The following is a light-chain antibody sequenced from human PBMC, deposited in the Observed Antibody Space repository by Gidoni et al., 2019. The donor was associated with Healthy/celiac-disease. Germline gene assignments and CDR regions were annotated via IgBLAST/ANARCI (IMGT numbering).Light chain of an antibody. CDR1: SSNIGSNY. Sequence: QSVLTQPPSASGTPRQGVTISFSGSSSNIGSNYVYWYQQLPGTAPKLLIYRNNQRPSGVPDRFSGSKSGTSASLAISGLRSEDEADYYCAAWDDSLSGQVFGTGTKVTVL. V-gene: IGLV1-47*01. CDR2: RNN. CDR3: AAWDDSLSGQV. J-gene: IGLJ1*01.